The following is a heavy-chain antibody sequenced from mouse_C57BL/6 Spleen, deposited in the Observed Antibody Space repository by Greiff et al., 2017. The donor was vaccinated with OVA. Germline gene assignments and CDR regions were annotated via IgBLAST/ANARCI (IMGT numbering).Heavy chain of an antibody. CDR2: IDPSDSYT. CDR1: GYTFTSYW. V-gene: IGHV1-50*01. CDR3: ATDSSGSNCDY. D-gene: IGHD3-2*02. J-gene: IGHJ2*01. Sequence: VQLQQPGAELVKPGASVKLSCKASGYTFTSYWMQWVKQRPGQGLEWIGEIDPSDSYTNYNQKFKGKATLTVDTSSSTAYMQLSSLTSEDSAVYYCATDSSGSNCDYWGQGTTLTVSS.